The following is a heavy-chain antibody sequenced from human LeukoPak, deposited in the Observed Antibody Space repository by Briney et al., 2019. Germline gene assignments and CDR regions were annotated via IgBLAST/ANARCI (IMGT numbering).Heavy chain of an antibody. J-gene: IGHJ4*02. D-gene: IGHD3-10*01. CDR1: GFTFSSYA. Sequence: QPGRSLRLSCTAPGFTFSSYAIHWLRQAPGKGLEWVALVWHDGSNRYYADSVKGRFTISRDNSKNTVYLQMNSLRAEDTAVYYCARELFGSGSCPDYWGRGTLVIVSS. CDR3: ARELFGSGSCPDY. CDR2: VWHDGSNR. V-gene: IGHV3-33*01.